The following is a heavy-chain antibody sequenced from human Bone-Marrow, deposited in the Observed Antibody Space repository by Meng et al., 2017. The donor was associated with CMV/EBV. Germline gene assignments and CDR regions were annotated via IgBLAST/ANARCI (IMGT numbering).Heavy chain of an antibody. D-gene: IGHD5-18*01. V-gene: IGHV1-18*01. J-gene: IGHJ4*02. Sequence: ASVKVSCKASGYSLRSYGLTWVRQAPGEGLEWLGWVSPYNGYTNYAQKFQGRVTMTTDTSTGTAYMELGSLRSDDTAVYYCARARTHSEVDAAMIIYFYFWGQGTLVTVSS. CDR3: ARARTHSEVDAAMIIYFYF. CDR2: VSPYNGYT. CDR1: GYSLRSYG.